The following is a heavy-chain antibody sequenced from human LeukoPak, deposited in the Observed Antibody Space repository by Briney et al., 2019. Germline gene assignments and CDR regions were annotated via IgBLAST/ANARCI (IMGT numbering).Heavy chain of an antibody. D-gene: IGHD2-2*02. CDR3: AKEGPIVVVPAAIEG. CDR1: GFTFSSYG. V-gene: IGHV3-30*02. CDR2: IRYDGSNK. J-gene: IGHJ4*02. Sequence: GGSLRLSCAASGFTFSSYGMHWVRQAPGKGLEWVAFIRYDGSNKYYADSVKGRFTISRDNSKNTLYLQMNSLRAEDTAVYYCAKEGPIVVVPAAIEGWGQGTLVTVS.